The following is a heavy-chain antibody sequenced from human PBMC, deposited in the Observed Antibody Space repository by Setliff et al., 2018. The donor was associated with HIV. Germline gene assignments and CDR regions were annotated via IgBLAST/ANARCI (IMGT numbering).Heavy chain of an antibody. CDR3: ARRVILSYGYYFDY. J-gene: IGHJ4*02. Sequence: SETLSLTCTVSGGSISSSNYYWGWLRQPPGKGLEWIGSIYYSGNTYYNPSLKSRVTISVDTSKNQLSLKLSSVTAADTAVYHCARRVILSYGYYFDYWGQGTLVTVSS. CDR2: IYYSGNT. D-gene: IGHD3-16*02. CDR1: GGSISSSNYY. V-gene: IGHV4-39*01.